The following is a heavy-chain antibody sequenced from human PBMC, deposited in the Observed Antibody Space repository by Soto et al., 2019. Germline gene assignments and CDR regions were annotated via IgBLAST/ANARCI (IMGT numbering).Heavy chain of an antibody. D-gene: IGHD3-10*01. CDR3: AKGVGFILAV. CDR1: GFTVNSNY. J-gene: IGHJ6*02. CDR2: TNTGGTT. V-gene: IGHV3-53*02. Sequence: EVQVLATGGGLIQPGGSLRLSCAASGFTVNSNYMSWVHQAPGEGLQWVSITNTGGTTYYADSVKGRFTVSRDNSKNTLYLQMNSLRAEDTAVYYCAKGVGFILAVWGQGTTVSVSS.